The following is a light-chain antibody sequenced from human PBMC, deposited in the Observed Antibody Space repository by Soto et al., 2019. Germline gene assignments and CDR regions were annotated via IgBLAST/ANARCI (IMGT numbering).Light chain of an antibody. CDR2: GAS. CDR1: QSVSSSY. J-gene: IGKJ2*01. V-gene: IGKV3-20*01. CDR3: QQYGSSPYT. Sequence: EIVLTQSPGTLSLSPGERATLSCRASQSVSSSYLAWYQQKPCQAPRLLIYGASSRATGIPDRFSGSGSGTEFTLAISRLEPEDFAVYYCQQYGSSPYTFGQGTKLEIK.